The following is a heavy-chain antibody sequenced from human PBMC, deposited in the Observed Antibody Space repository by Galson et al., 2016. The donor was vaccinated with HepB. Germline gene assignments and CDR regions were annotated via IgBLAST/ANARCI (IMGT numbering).Heavy chain of an antibody. V-gene: IGHV3-30-3*01. Sequence: SLRLSCAASGFTFYTFAMHWVRQSPGKGPECVAVKSFDGNNKYYADSVRGRFSISRDNPRNTLYLQMNSLTAEDTAVYYCARGETGTTLDWGQGSLVTVSS. D-gene: IGHD1-7*01. CDR2: KSFDGNNK. J-gene: IGHJ4*02. CDR3: ARGETGTTLD. CDR1: GFTFYTFA.